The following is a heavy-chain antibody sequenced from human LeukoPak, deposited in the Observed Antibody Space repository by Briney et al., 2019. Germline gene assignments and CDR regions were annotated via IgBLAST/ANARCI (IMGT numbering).Heavy chain of an antibody. Sequence: GGSLRLSCAAPGITFSSYAMTWLRQAPGKGLEWVSAISGSGVNTYYADSVKGRFTISRDNSKNTVYLQMNSLRAEDTAVFYCARSRYSNSWLFDYWGQGTLVTVSS. J-gene: IGHJ4*02. CDR2: ISGSGVNT. CDR1: GITFSSYA. V-gene: IGHV3-23*01. CDR3: ARSRYSNSWLFDY. D-gene: IGHD6-13*01.